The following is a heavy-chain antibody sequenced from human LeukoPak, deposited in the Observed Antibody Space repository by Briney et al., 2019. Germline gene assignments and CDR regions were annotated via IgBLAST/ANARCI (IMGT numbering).Heavy chain of an antibody. CDR2: IYYSGGT. V-gene: IGHV4-39*01. CDR1: GGSISSSRYY. Sequence: SSETLSLTCTVSGGSISSSRYYWGWIRQPPGKGLEWIGTIYYSGGTYYNPSLKSRVTISVDTSKNQFSLKLSSVTAADTAVYYCARLDPLAGDSSGYYDFDYWGQGTLVTVSS. J-gene: IGHJ4*02. CDR3: ARLDPLAGDSSGYYDFDY. D-gene: IGHD3-22*01.